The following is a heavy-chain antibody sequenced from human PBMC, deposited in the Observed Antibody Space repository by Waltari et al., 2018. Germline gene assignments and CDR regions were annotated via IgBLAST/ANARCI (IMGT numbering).Heavy chain of an antibody. CDR1: GFTFSSYE. Sequence: EVQLVESGGGLVQPGGSLRLSCAASGFTFSSYEMNWVRQAPGKGLEWVAYIRLMVSTIYYADSGKGRFTISRDNAKNSLYLQMNSLRAEDTAVYYCARDQVRFLEWPHYYYYGMDVWGQGTTVTVSS. CDR3: ARDQVRFLEWPHYYYYGMDV. CDR2: IRLMVSTI. J-gene: IGHJ6*02. D-gene: IGHD3-3*01. V-gene: IGHV3-48*03.